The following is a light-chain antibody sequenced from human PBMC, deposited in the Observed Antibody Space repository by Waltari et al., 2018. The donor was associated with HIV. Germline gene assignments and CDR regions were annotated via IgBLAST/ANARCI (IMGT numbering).Light chain of an antibody. Sequence: QSALTQPASVSGSPGQSITISCTGTSSDVGASNYVSWYQLHPGKAPNLMIYDVSNRPSGVSDRFSGSKSANTASLTISGLQAEDEAHYYCSSYTSSSTVVFGGGTKLTVL. V-gene: IGLV2-14*03. CDR3: SSYTSSSTVV. CDR2: DVS. CDR1: SSDVGASNY. J-gene: IGLJ2*01.